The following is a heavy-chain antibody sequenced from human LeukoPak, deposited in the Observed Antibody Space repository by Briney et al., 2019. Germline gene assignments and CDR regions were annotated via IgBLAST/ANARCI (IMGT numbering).Heavy chain of an antibody. CDR3: AKDSWNYFLGGSRPRHFDY. D-gene: IGHD1-7*01. CDR2: ISYDGSNK. CDR1: GFTFSSYG. Sequence: GRSLRLSCAASGFTFSSYGMHWVRQAPGKGLEWVAVISYDGSNKYYTDSVKGRFTISRDNSKNTLYLPVNSLRAEDTAVYYCAKDSWNYFLGGSRPRHFDYWGQGTLVTVSS. J-gene: IGHJ4*02. V-gene: IGHV3-30*18.